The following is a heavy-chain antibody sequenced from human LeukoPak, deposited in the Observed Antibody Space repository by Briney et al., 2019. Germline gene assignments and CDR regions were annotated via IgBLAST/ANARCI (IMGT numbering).Heavy chain of an antibody. V-gene: IGHV3-7*01. CDR3: ARERMYSGSGSTYPYYDY. CDR1: GFTFSTYW. D-gene: IGHD3-10*01. J-gene: IGHJ4*02. Sequence: GGSLRLSCAASGFTFSTYWMSWVRQSPGKGLEWVANIKPDGSEKYFVDSVKGRFTISRDNAKNALYLEMNSLRAEDTAEYFCARERMYSGSGSTYPYYDYWGQGTLVTVSS. CDR2: IKPDGSEK.